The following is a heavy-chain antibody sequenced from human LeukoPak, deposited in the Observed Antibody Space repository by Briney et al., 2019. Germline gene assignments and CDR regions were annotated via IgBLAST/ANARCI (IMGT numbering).Heavy chain of an antibody. CDR3: AREGVATITDLDY. CDR2: ISSSSSTI. J-gene: IGHJ4*02. CDR1: GFTFSSYS. D-gene: IGHD5-12*01. Sequence: GGSLRLSCAASGFTFSSYSMNWVRQAPGKGLEWVSYISSSSSTIYYAGSVKGRFTISRDNAKNSLYLQMNSLRAEDTAVYYCAREGVATITDLDYWGQGTLVTVSS. V-gene: IGHV3-48*04.